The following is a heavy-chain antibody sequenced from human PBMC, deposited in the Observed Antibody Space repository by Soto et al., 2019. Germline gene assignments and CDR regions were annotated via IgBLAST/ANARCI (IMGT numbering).Heavy chain of an antibody. Sequence: QVQLQESGPGLVKPSGTLSLTCAVSGGSISSSNWWSWVRQPPGKGLEWIGEIYHRGSTNYNPSLKSRVXXXVXXSKNQFSLKLSSVTAADTAVYYCARVAVAGTRVDYWGQGTLVTVSS. V-gene: IGHV4-4*02. J-gene: IGHJ4*02. CDR3: ARVAVAGTRVDY. CDR2: IYHRGST. CDR1: GGSISSSNW. D-gene: IGHD6-19*01.